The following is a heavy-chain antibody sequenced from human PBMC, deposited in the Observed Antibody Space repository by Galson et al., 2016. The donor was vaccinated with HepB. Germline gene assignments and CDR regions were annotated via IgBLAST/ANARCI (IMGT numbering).Heavy chain of an antibody. V-gene: IGHV6-1*01. CDR3: ARGVLGPAGNWFAP. CDR1: GDSVSSNTAA. CDR2: TYYRSTWSN. Sequence: ISGDSVSSNTAAWNWIRQTPSSGLEWLGRTYYRSTWSNDYAVSVKSRITNNRDTSKNQFSLQLTSVTPEDTAVYYCARGVLGPAGNWFAPWGQGTPVTVSS. D-gene: IGHD2/OR15-2a*01. J-gene: IGHJ5*02.